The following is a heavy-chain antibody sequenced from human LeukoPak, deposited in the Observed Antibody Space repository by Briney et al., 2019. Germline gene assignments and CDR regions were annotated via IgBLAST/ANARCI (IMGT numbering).Heavy chain of an antibody. CDR3: ARDIYYGSGNYLGWFDP. Sequence: SVNVSCKASGGTFSSYVINWVRQAPGQGLEWMGGIIPIFGTTNYAQKFQGRVTITADKSTSTAYMELSSLRSEDTAVYYCARDIYYGSGNYLGWFDPWGQGTLVTVSS. CDR2: IIPIFGTT. V-gene: IGHV1-69*06. J-gene: IGHJ5*02. D-gene: IGHD3-10*01. CDR1: GGTFSSYV.